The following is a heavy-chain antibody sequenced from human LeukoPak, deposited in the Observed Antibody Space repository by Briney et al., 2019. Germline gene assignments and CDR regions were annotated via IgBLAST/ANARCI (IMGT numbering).Heavy chain of an antibody. CDR2: ISGSGGST. J-gene: IGHJ3*02. V-gene: IGHV3-23*01. CDR1: GFTFSSYG. CDR3: AKAEYSSGWYDAFDI. Sequence: GRSLRLSCAASGFTFSSYGMHWVRQAPGKGLEWVSAISGSGGSTYYADSVKGRFTISRDNSKNTLYLQMNSLRAEDTAVYYCAKAEYSSGWYDAFDIWGQGTMVTVSS. D-gene: IGHD6-19*01.